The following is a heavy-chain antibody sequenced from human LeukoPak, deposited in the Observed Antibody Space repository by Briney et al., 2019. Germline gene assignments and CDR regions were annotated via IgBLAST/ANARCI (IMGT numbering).Heavy chain of an antibody. Sequence: PSDTLSLTCAVSGYSISSGYYLGWIGQPPGKGLDWIGSIYHCESTYYIPSLKSRLTISVDTSKNQFSLKRSSVTAADTAVYYCARRSTVTTYYFDYWGQGTLVTVSS. CDR3: ARRSTVTTYYFDY. CDR2: IYHCEST. D-gene: IGHD4-11*01. V-gene: IGHV4-38-2*01. CDR1: GYSISSGYY. J-gene: IGHJ4*02.